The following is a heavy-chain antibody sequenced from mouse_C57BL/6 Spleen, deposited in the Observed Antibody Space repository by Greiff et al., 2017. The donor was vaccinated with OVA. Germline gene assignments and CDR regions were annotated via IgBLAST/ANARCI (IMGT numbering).Heavy chain of an antibody. CDR2: IYPGDGDT. V-gene: IGHV1-82*01. D-gene: IGHD1-1*01. CDR3: AGITTVVPSMDY. J-gene: IGHJ4*01. CDR1: GYAFSSSW. Sequence: VQLVESGPELVKPGASVKISCKASGYAFSSSWMNWVKQRPGKGLEWIGRIYPGDGDTNYNGKFKGKATLTADKSSSTAYMQLSSLTSEDSAVYFCAGITTVVPSMDYWGQGTSVTVSS.